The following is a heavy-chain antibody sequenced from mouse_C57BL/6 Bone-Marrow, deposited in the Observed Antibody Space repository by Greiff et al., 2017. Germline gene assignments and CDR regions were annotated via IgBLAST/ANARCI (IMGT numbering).Heavy chain of an antibody. V-gene: IGHV1-55*01. CDR2: IYPGSGST. CDR3: AEDGQYYFDY. J-gene: IGHJ2*01. D-gene: IGHD2-3*01. Sequence: QVQLQQPGAELVKPGASVKMSCKASGYTFTSYGITWVKQRPGQGLEWIGDIYPGSGSTNYNEKFKSKATLTGDTSSSTAYMQLSRLISEESAVYYCAEDGQYYFDYWGQGTTLTVSS. CDR1: GYTFTSYG.